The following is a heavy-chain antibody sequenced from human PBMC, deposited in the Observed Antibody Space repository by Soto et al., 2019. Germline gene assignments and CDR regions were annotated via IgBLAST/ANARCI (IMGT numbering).Heavy chain of an antibody. CDR3: ARVAPVYDFWSGYSPDYYYGMDV. V-gene: IGHV1-46*01. CDR2: INPSGGST. D-gene: IGHD3-3*01. Sequence: QVQLVQSGAEVKKPGASVKVSCKASGYTFTSYYMHWVRQAPGQGLEWMGIINPSGGSTSYAQKFQGRVTMTRDTSTSTVYMELSSLRSEDTAVYYCARVAPVYDFWSGYSPDYYYGMDVWGQGTTVTVSS. CDR1: GYTFTSYY. J-gene: IGHJ6*02.